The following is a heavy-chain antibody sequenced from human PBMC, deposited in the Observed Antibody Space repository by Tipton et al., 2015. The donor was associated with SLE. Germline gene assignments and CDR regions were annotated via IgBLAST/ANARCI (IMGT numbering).Heavy chain of an antibody. Sequence: SLRLSCTASASTFGDYAMSWVRQAPGKGLEWVGFIRSNAHGGTAEYAASVRGRFIISRDDSKSIAYLRMNSLKTEDTGLYYCTRGVWFREFIDYWGQGTLVTVSS. CDR2: IRSNAHGGTA. V-gene: IGHV3-49*04. CDR1: ASTFGDYA. D-gene: IGHD3-10*01. CDR3: TRGVWFREFIDY. J-gene: IGHJ4*02.